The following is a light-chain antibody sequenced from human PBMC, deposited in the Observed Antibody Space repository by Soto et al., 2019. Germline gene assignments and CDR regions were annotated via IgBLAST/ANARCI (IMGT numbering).Light chain of an antibody. Sequence: EIELTQSPATLSLSPGETATLSCRASQNVDSNYLAWYQQKPGQAPRLLIYGASSRATGIPDRFSGSGSGTDFTLTISRLEPEDFAVYYCQQYGSSPTFGQGTRLEIK. CDR2: GAS. CDR3: QQYGSSPT. J-gene: IGKJ5*01. V-gene: IGKV3-20*01. CDR1: QNVDSNY.